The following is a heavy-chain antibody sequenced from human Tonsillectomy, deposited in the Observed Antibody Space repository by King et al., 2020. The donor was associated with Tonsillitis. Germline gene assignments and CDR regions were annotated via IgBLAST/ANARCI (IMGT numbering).Heavy chain of an antibody. CDR1: GFTITDNY. D-gene: IGHD4-17*01. Sequence: VQLVESGGGLVQPGGSRRLSCAVSGFTITDNYMSWVRQAPGKGLEWVAFIYGGGATFYADAVKGRFIISRHNGKNTMYLQMKSLRADDTAVYYCVRDLNFGDYNHDYGMDGWGQGTTVTVAS. V-gene: IGHV3-53*04. CDR2: IYGGGAT. J-gene: IGHJ6*02. CDR3: VRDLNFGDYNHDYGMDG.